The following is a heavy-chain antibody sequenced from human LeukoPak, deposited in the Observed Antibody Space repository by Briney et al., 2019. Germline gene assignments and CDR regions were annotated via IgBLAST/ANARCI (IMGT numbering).Heavy chain of an antibody. CDR2: MNPKSGGT. CDR1: GYTFTSYD. CDR3: ARDGSHYYDSSGYFWQDAFDI. D-gene: IGHD3-22*01. J-gene: IGHJ3*02. V-gene: IGHV1-18*01. Sequence: ASVKVSCKASGYTFTSYDINWVRQATGQGLEWMGWMNPKSGGTNYAQKLQGRVTMTTDTSTSTAYMELRSLRSDDTAVYYCARDGSHYYDSSGYFWQDAFDIWGQGTMVTVSS.